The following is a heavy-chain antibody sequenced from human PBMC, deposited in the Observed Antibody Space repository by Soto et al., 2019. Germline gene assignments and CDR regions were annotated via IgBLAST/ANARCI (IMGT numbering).Heavy chain of an antibody. J-gene: IGHJ6*02. Sequence: SETLSLTCTVSGGSISSGGYYWSWIRQHPGKGLEWIGYIYYSGSTYYNPSLKSRVTISVDTSKNQFSLKLSSVTAADTAVYYCVREKRSGPGPSPYYYYGMDVWGQGTTVTVSS. V-gene: IGHV4-31*02. CDR3: VREKRSGPGPSPYYYYGMDV. CDR2: IYYSGST. CDR1: GGSISSGGYY.